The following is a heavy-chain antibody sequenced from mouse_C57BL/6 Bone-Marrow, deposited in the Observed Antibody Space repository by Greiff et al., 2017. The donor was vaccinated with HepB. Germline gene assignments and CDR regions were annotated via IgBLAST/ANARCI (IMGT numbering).Heavy chain of an antibody. Sequence: EVKLMESGGGLVQPGGSLKLSCAASGFTFSDYYMYWVRQTPEKRLEWVAYISNGGGSTYYPDTVKGRFTISRDKAKNTLYLQMSRLKSEDTAMYYCARLGGAYWGQGTLVTVSA. J-gene: IGHJ3*01. CDR3: ARLGGAY. V-gene: IGHV5-12*01. CDR2: ISNGGGST. CDR1: GFTFSDYY.